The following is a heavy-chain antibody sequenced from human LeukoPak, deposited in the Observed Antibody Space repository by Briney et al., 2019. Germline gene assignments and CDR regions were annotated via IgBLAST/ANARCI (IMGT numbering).Heavy chain of an antibody. Sequence: GGSLRLSCAASGFTFSSYAMTWVRQAPGKGLEWVSGISGSGGVTNYADSVKGRFTISRDNSRNTVYLQMKSLSAEDTAVYYCAKVLLRHTTSYFDYWGQGTLVTVSS. V-gene: IGHV3-23*01. CDR1: GFTFSSYA. D-gene: IGHD3-3*01. CDR2: ISGSGGVT. J-gene: IGHJ4*02. CDR3: AKVLLRHTTSYFDY.